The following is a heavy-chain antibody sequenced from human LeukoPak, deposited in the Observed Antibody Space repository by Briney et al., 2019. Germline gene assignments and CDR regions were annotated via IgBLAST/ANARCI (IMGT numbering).Heavy chain of an antibody. CDR3: ATTFLPDRSFDY. CDR2: FDPEDGET. D-gene: IGHD1-14*01. CDR1: GYTLTELS. Sequence: GASVEVSCKVSGYTLTELSMHWVRQAPGKGLEWMGGFDPEDGETIYAQKFQGRVTMTEDTSTDTAYMELSSLRSEDTAVYYCATTFLPDRSFDYWGQGTLVTVSS. V-gene: IGHV1-24*01. J-gene: IGHJ4*02.